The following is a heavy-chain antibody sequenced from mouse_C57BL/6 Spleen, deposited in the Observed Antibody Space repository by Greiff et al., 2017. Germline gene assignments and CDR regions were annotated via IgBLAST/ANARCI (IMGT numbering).Heavy chain of an antibody. J-gene: IGHJ2*01. CDR2: IHPNSGST. V-gene: IGHV1-64*01. CDR1: GYTFTSYW. CDR3: ARSGTRILYYFDY. D-gene: IGHD3-1*01. Sequence: QVQLQQPGAELVKPGASVKLSCKASGYTFTSYWMHWVKQRPGQGLEWIGMIHPNSGSTNYNEKFKSKATLTVDKSSSTAYMQLSSLTSEDSAVYYGARSGTRILYYFDYWGQGTTLTVSS.